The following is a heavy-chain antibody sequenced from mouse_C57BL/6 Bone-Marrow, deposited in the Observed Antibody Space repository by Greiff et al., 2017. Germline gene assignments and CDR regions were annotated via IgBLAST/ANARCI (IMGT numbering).Heavy chain of an antibody. D-gene: IGHD1-1*01. CDR2: IYPGDGDT. Sequence: VQLQQSGPELVKPGASVQISCKASGYAFSSSWMNWVKQRPGKGLEWIGRIYPGDGDTNYNGKFKGKATLTADKSSSTAYMQLSSLTSEDSAVYFCARPHYYGSSPTPYFDVGGTGTTVTVSS. CDR3: ARPHYYGSSPTPYFDV. J-gene: IGHJ1*03. V-gene: IGHV1-82*01. CDR1: GYAFSSSW.